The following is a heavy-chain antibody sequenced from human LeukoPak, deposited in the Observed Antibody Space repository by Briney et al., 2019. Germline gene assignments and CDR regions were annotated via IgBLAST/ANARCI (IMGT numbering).Heavy chain of an antibody. V-gene: IGHV1-2*06. Sequence: ASVTVSCKASGGTFSSYAISWVRQAPGQGLEWMGRINPNSGGTNYAQKFQGRVTMTRDTSISTAYMELSRLRSDDTAVYYCARSGGSGRSEPTNWGQGTLVTVSS. D-gene: IGHD3-10*01. CDR1: GGTFSSYA. J-gene: IGHJ4*02. CDR2: INPNSGGT. CDR3: ARSGGSGRSEPTN.